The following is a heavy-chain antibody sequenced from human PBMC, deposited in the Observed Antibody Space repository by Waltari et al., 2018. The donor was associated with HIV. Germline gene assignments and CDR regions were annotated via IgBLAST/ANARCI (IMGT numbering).Heavy chain of an antibody. D-gene: IGHD6-13*01. J-gene: IGHJ4*02. V-gene: IGHV3-30*03. CDR2: ISYDGSYK. CDR3: ARDSSTWNSIYAYFDY. Sequence: QVQLVESGGGVVQPGRSLRLSCTAPGFSFNNYAMHWVRQAPGKGLEWVAVISYDGSYKNYGDSVKGRFTISRDNSKNTLYLQMNSLRLEDSAMYYCARDSSTWNSIYAYFDYWGQGTLVTVSS. CDR1: GFSFNNYA.